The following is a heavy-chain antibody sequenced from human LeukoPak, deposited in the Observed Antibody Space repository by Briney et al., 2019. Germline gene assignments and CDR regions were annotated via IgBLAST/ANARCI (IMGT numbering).Heavy chain of an antibody. V-gene: IGHV4-4*02. CDR3: ARVVDTAPYCFDY. D-gene: IGHD5-18*01. CDR1: GDSITSPNW. CDR2: IYHSGST. Sequence: PSETLSLTCDVSGDSITSPNWWSWVRQPPGKGLQWIGEIYHSGSTSYNPSLKSRVTIAVDKSRNQFSLKLTSVIAADTAVYYCARVVDTAPYCFDYWGQGTLVTVSS. J-gene: IGHJ4*02.